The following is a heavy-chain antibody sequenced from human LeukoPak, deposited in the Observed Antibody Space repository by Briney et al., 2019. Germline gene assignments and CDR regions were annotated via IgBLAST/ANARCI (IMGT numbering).Heavy chain of an antibody. D-gene: IGHD5-18*01. J-gene: IGHJ3*02. Sequence: PSETLSLXCTVSGDSISSHYWNWIRQPPGKGLEWIGYVYYSGSTKYNPSLKSRVTISVDTSKKQFSLKLSSVTAADTAVYYCARDSIPHTTMGDDAFDIWGQGTMVTVSS. CDR2: VYYSGST. CDR1: GDSISSHY. V-gene: IGHV4-59*11. CDR3: ARDSIPHTTMGDDAFDI.